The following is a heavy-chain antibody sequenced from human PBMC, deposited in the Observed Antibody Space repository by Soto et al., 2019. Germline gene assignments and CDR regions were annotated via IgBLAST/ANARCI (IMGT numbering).Heavy chain of an antibody. J-gene: IGHJ4*02. CDR1: GGAFGSYA. Sequence: QVQLVQSGAEVKKPGSSVKVSCKASGGAFGSYAINWVRQAPGQGLEWMGGIIPMFDTTNYAQRFQGRLTFTADESASTGYLGLTRLRSEDTAMYYCTRHRGYSRGYWGQDFWGQGTLVTVSS. CDR2: IIPMFDTT. CDR3: TRHRGYSRGYWGQDF. V-gene: IGHV1-69*01. D-gene: IGHD5-18*01.